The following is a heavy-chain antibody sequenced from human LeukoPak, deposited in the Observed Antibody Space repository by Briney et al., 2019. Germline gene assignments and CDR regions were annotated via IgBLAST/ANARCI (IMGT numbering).Heavy chain of an antibody. Sequence: GGSLRLSCAASGFTFDDYAMHWVRQAPGKGLEWVSGISWNSGSIGYADSVKGRFTISGDNAKNSLYLQMNSLRAEDTALYYCAKYSGSYTLGSFDYWGQGTLVTVSS. V-gene: IGHV3-9*01. D-gene: IGHD1-26*01. CDR3: AKYSGSYTLGSFDY. J-gene: IGHJ4*02. CDR2: ISWNSGSI. CDR1: GFTFDDYA.